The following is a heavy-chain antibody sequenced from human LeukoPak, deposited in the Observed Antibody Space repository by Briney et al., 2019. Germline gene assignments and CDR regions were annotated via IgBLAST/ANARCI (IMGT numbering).Heavy chain of an antibody. CDR2: IYSGGST. D-gene: IGHD6-6*01. V-gene: IGHV3-53*01. J-gene: IGHJ4*02. CDR3: ASEGGIAARPASGPPTFDY. Sequence: GGSLRLSCEASGFTVNSNYMSWVRQAPGKGLEWVSVIYSGGSTHYADSVKGRFTISRDNSKNTLYLQMNSLRAEDTAVYYCASEGGIAARPASGPPTFDYWGQGTLVTVSS. CDR1: GFTVNSNY.